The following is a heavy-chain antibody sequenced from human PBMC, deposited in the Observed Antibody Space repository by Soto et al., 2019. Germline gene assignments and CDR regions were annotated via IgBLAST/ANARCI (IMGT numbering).Heavy chain of an antibody. CDR2: INPNSGGT. Sequence: ASVKVSCKASGGPFNTYAISWVRQAPGQGLEWMGWINPNSGGTNYAQKFQGRVTMTRDTSISTAYMELSRLRSDDTAVYYCARARYSSSNDYWGQGTLVTVSS. CDR3: ARARYSSSNDY. D-gene: IGHD6-13*01. CDR1: GGPFNTYA. V-gene: IGHV1-2*02. J-gene: IGHJ4*02.